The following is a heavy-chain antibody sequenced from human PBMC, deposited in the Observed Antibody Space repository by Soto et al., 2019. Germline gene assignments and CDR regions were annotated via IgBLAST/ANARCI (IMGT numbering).Heavy chain of an antibody. Sequence: RQPPGKGLEWIGYIYYSGSTNYNPALKSRVTISVDTSKNQLSLKVSSVTAADTAVYYCARDMGIAVAGAFDYWGQGTLVTVSS. J-gene: IGHJ4*02. CDR3: ARDMGIAVAGAFDY. D-gene: IGHD6-19*01. CDR2: IYYSGST. V-gene: IGHV4-59*01.